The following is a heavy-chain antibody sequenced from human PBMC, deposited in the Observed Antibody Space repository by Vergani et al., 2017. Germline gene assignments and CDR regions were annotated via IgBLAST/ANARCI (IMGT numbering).Heavy chain of an antibody. Sequence: QVQLVQSGAEVKKPGSSVKVSCKASGGTFSSYTISWVRPAPGQGLEWMGRIIPILGIANYAQKFQGRVTITADKSTSTAYMELSSLRSEDTAVYYCARLSGYNQMGYWGQGTLVTVSS. CDR2: IIPILGIA. CDR1: GGTFSSYT. CDR3: ARLSGYNQMGY. D-gene: IGHD3-22*01. V-gene: IGHV1-69*02. J-gene: IGHJ4*02.